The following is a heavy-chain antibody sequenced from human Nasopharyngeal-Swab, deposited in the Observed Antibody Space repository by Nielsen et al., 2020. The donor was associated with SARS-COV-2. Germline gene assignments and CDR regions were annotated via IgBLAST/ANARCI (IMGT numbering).Heavy chain of an antibody. CDR2: INPSGGST. J-gene: IGHJ4*02. D-gene: IGHD3-22*01. V-gene: IGHV1-46*01. CDR3: AGGLGDSSGYYDY. Sequence: WGRQAPGQGLEWMGIINPSGGSTSYAQKFQGRVTMTRDTSTSTVYMELSSLRSEDTAVYYCAGGLGDSSGYYDYWGQGTLVTVSS.